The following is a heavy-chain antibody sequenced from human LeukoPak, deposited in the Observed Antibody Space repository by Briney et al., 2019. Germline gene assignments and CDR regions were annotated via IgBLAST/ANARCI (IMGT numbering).Heavy chain of an antibody. D-gene: IGHD3-3*01. Sequence: GGSLRLSCAASGFTFSCYAMHWVRQAPGKGLEWVAVISYDGSNKYYADSVKGRITISRDNSKNTLNLQMTSLRAEDTAMYYCAKHHGYWSGYIRGFDSWGQGTLVTVSS. CDR1: GFTFSCYA. CDR3: AKHHGYWSGYIRGFDS. J-gene: IGHJ4*02. CDR2: ISYDGSNK. V-gene: IGHV3-30*18.